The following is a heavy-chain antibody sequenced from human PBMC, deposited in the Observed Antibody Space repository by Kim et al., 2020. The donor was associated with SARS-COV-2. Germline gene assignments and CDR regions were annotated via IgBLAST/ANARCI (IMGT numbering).Heavy chain of an antibody. CDR3: ARHESGYDILTGYYYYGMDV. J-gene: IGHJ6*02. D-gene: IGHD3-9*01. Sequence: GESLKISCKGSGYSFTSYWIGWVRQMPGKGLEWMGIIYPGDSDTRYSPSFQGQVTISADKSISTAYLQWSSLKASDTAMYYCARHESGYDILTGYYYYGMDVWGQGTTVTVSS. CDR2: IYPGDSDT. V-gene: IGHV5-51*01. CDR1: GYSFTSYW.